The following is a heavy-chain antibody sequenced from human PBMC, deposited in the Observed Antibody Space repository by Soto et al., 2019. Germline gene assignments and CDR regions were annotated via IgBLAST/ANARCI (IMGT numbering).Heavy chain of an antibody. CDR1: GFTFSSYA. V-gene: IGHV3-23*01. CDR3: AKANGAWGADY. J-gene: IGHJ4*02. Sequence: EVQLLESGGGLLQPGGSLRLSCAASGFTFSSYAMSWVRQAPGKGLEWVSAISGNSGSTYYTDSVKGRFTISRDNSKNTLFLQMNSLRAEDTAVYYCAKANGAWGADYLGQGTLVTVSS. CDR2: ISGNSGST. D-gene: IGHD7-27*01.